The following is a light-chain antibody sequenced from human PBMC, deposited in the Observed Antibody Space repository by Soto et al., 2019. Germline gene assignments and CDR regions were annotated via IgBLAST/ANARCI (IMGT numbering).Light chain of an antibody. V-gene: IGLV1-44*01. CDR1: SSNIGSNT. CDR3: AAWDDSLNGYV. Sequence: QSVLTQPPSASGTPGQRVTISCSGSSSNIGSNTVNWYQQFPGTAPKLLIYSNNQRPSGVPDRFSGSKSGTSASLAISGLQSEDEADYYGAAWDDSLNGYVFGTGTKVTVL. J-gene: IGLJ1*01. CDR2: SNN.